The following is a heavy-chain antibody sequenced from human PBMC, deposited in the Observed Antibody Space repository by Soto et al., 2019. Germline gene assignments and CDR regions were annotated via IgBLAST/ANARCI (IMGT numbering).Heavy chain of an antibody. D-gene: IGHD3-22*01. CDR1: GYTFSDYY. V-gene: IGHV1-2*02. CDR3: ARDLGYYDSSGHYRLDY. CDR2: INPNTGGT. Sequence: QVQLVQSRTEVKKPGASVKVSCKTSGYTFSDYYIQWLRQAPGQGLEWMGWINPNTGGTKYAQKFQGGVTLTRDTSISTAHMEMSILTFDDTAVYYCARDLGYYDSSGHYRLDYWGQGTLVTVSS. J-gene: IGHJ4*02.